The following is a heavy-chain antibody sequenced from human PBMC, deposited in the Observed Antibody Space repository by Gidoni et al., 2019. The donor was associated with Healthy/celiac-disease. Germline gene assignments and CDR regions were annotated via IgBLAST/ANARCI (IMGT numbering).Heavy chain of an antibody. CDR3: AKGEQWLGLVNI. V-gene: IGHV3-23*01. J-gene: IGHJ3*02. CDR2: ISGSGGST. D-gene: IGHD6-19*01. CDR1: GFTFSSYA. Sequence: EVQLLESGGGLVQPGGSLRLSCAASGFTFSSYALSWVRQAPGKGLEWVSAISGSGGSTYYADSVKGRFTISRYNSKNTLYLQMNSLRAEDTAVYYCAKGEQWLGLVNIWGQGTMVTVSS.